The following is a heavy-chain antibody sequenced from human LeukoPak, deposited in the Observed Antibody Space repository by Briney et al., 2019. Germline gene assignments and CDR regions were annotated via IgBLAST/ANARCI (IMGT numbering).Heavy chain of an antibody. V-gene: IGHV3-48*04. Sequence: GGSLRLSCAASGFTFSSCSMNWVRQAPGKGLEGVSYISSSSSTIYYADSVKGRFTISRDNAKNSLYLQTNSLRAEDTAVYYCARNEYYYDSSGYPYYYYMDVWGKGTTVTVSS. D-gene: IGHD3-22*01. CDR1: GFTFSSCS. J-gene: IGHJ6*03. CDR3: ARNEYYYDSSGYPYYYYMDV. CDR2: ISSSSSTI.